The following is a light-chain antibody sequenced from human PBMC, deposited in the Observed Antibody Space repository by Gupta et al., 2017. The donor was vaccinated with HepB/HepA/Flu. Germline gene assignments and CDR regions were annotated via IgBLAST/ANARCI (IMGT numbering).Light chain of an antibody. J-gene: IGLJ2*01. CDR1: ALPKQY. V-gene: IGLV3-25*03. Sequence: SYELPQPPSVSLSPGQTARHTCSGDALPKQYAYWYQQKPGQAPVLVIYKDSERPSGIPERFSGSSSGTTVTLTISGVQAEDEADYYCQSADSSGTYSLFGGGTKLTVL. CDR2: KDS. CDR3: QSADSSGTYSL.